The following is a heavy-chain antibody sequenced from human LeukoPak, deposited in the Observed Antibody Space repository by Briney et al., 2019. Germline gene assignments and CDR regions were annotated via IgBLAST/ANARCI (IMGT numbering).Heavy chain of an antibody. CDR3: ARVFSVGVIAAGGGDGWFDP. Sequence: WETLSLTCTVSGASISSYYWSWIRQPAGKGLEWIGRMYLSGETNYNPSLNSRVTMSLDTSKNHFSLKPSSVTAADTAVYYCARVFSVGVIAAGGGDGWFDPWGQGTLVTVSS. CDR1: GASISSYY. D-gene: IGHD6-13*01. V-gene: IGHV4-4*07. CDR2: MYLSGET. J-gene: IGHJ5*02.